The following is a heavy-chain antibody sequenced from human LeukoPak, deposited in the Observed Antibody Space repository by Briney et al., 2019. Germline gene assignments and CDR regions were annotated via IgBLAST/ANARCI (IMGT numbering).Heavy chain of an antibody. CDR3: ARNPPSIYGMDV. CDR1: GYTFTGYY. J-gene: IGHJ6*02. Sequence: ASVKVSCKASGYTFTGYYMHWVRQAPGQGLEWMGWINPNSGGTNYAQKFQGRVTMTGDTSISTAYMELSRLRSDDTAVYYCARNPPSIYGMDVWGQGTTVTVSS. CDR2: INPNSGGT. V-gene: IGHV1-2*02.